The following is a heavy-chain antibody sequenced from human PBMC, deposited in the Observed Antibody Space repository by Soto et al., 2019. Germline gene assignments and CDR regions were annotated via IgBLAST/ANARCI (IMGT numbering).Heavy chain of an antibody. Sequence: WTVAGGYSIGIDGFRIFIHKPPGKGLEWIGSMYYSGSTYYNPSLKSRVTMSVDTSRSQFSLKLTSVTAMDTAVYYCVGGRDTVVRGVMNWFAPWGQGTLVTVSS. J-gene: IGHJ5*02. D-gene: IGHD3-10*01. CDR3: VGGRDTVVRGVMNWFAP. CDR2: MYYSGST. V-gene: IGHV4-39*07. CDR1: GGYSIGIDGF.